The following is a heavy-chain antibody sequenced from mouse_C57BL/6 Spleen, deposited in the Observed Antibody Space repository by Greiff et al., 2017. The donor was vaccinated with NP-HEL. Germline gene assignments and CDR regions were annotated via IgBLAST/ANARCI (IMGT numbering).Heavy chain of an antibody. CDR2: ISDGGSYT. CDR1: GFTFSSYA. V-gene: IGHV5-4*01. J-gene: IGHJ4*01. CDR3: ARDQRGVYYYEYDYAMDY. D-gene: IGHD1-1*01. Sequence: EVQEVESGGGLVKPGGSLKLSCAASGFTFSSYAMSWVRQTPEKRLEWVATISDGGSYTYYPDNVKGRFTISRDNAKNNLYLQMSHLKSEDTAMYYCARDQRGVYYYEYDYAMDYWGQGTSVTVSS.